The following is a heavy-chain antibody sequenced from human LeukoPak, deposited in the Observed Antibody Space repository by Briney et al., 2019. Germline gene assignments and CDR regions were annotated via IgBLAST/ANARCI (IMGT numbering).Heavy chain of an antibody. CDR1: GFSFSDYW. CDR2: ITSDGSGA. V-gene: IGHV3-74*01. Sequence: PGGSLRLSCAASGFSFSDYWMQWVRQAPGKGLVWISRITSDGSGANYADSVKGRFTISRDNSKNTLYFQMNSLRAEDTAVYYCARDPGYSGYDLWGQGTLVTVSS. J-gene: IGHJ4*02. D-gene: IGHD5-12*01. CDR3: ARDPGYSGYDL.